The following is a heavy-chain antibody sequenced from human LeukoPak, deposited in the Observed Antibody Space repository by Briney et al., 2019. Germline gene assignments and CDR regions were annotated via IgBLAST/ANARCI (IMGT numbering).Heavy chain of an antibody. CDR2: INHSGST. V-gene: IGHV4-34*01. J-gene: IGHJ2*01. D-gene: IGHD6-13*01. CDR3: ARAIAAAGRRWYFDL. Sequence: SETLSLTCAVYGGSFSGYYWSRIRQPPGKGLEWIGEINHSGSTNYNPSLKSRVTISVDTSKNQFSLKLSSVTAADTAVYYCARAIAAAGRRWYFDLWGRGTLVTVSS. CDR1: GGSFSGYY.